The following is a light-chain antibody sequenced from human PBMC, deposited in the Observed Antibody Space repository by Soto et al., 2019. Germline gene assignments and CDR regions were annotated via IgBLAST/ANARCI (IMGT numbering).Light chain of an antibody. CDR1: SSNIGAGYN. J-gene: IGLJ3*02. CDR3: QSYDSSLSGWV. V-gene: IGLV1-40*01. Sequence: QSVLTQPPSVSGAPGQRVTISCTGSSSNIGAGYNVHWYQQLPGTAPKLLIYGNSSRPSGVPHRFSGSKSGTSASLAITGLQAEDEADYYCQSYDSSLSGWVFSGGTKLTVL. CDR2: GNS.